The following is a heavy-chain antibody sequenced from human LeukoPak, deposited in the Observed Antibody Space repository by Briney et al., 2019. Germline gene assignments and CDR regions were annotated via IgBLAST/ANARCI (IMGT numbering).Heavy chain of an antibody. D-gene: IGHD3-9*01. CDR2: ISGSGGST. CDR3: AKNPYLVIGEYYFDY. Sequence: GGSLRLSCAASGFTFSSYAMSWVRQAPGKGLEWVSAISGSGGSTYYADSVKGRFTISRDNSKNTLYLQMNSLRAEDTAVYYCAKNPYLVIGEYYFDYWGQGTLVTVSS. J-gene: IGHJ4*02. V-gene: IGHV3-23*01. CDR1: GFTFSSYA.